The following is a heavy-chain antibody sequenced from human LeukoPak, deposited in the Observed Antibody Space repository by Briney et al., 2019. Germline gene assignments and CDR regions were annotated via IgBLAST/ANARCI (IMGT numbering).Heavy chain of an antibody. CDR3: ARSLGSNYVSY. CDR2: INHSGST. V-gene: IGHV4-34*01. CDR1: GGSFSGYY. Sequence: SETLSLTCAVYGGSFSGYYWSWIRQPPGKGLEWIGEINHSGSTNYNPSLKSRVTISVDTSKNQFSLKLSSVTAADTAVYYCARSLGSNYVSYWGQGTLVTVSS. J-gene: IGHJ4*02. D-gene: IGHD4-11*01.